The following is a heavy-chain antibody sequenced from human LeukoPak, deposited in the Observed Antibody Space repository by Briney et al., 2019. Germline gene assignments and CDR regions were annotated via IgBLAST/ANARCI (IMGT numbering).Heavy chain of an antibody. Sequence: SETPSLTCAVSGASISSSSNSWSWIRQPPGKGLEWIGYIYYSGSTNYNPSLKSRVTISVDTSKNQFSLKLSSVTAADTAVYYCARGREMATINFDYWGQGTLVTVSS. CDR2: IYYSGST. CDR1: GASISSSSNS. V-gene: IGHV4-61*01. J-gene: IGHJ4*02. D-gene: IGHD5-24*01. CDR3: ARGREMATINFDY.